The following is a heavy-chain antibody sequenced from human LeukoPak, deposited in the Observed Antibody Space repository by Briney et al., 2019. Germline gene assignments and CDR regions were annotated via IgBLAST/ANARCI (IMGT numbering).Heavy chain of an antibody. J-gene: IGHJ4*02. Sequence: PGGSLRLSCAASGFTFSSFNMNWVRQAPGKGLEWVSYITSRSSSTYYADSVRGRFTISRDNAKNSLYLQMNSLRVEDTAVYYCARGNYYDSDVYYYKLVYWGQGTLVTVSS. CDR3: ARGNYYDSDVYYYKLVY. D-gene: IGHD3-22*01. CDR1: GFTFSSFN. CDR2: ITSRSSST. V-gene: IGHV3-48*01.